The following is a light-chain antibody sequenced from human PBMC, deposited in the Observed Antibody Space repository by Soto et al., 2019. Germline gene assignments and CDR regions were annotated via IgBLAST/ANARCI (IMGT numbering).Light chain of an antibody. J-gene: IGKJ4*01. Sequence: IQLTQSPSSLSASVGDRVTITCRASQGISSYLVCYQQKPGKAPKLLIYAASTLQSGVPSRFCGSGSGTDFTLTISSLQPEDFATYYSQQLNSYPLTFGGGTKVDIK. V-gene: IGKV1-9*01. CDR1: QGISSY. CDR3: QQLNSYPLT. CDR2: AAS.